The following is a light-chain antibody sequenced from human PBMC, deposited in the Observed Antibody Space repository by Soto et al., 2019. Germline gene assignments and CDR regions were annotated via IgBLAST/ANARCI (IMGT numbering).Light chain of an antibody. CDR2: GAS. V-gene: IGKV3-15*01. CDR3: QQYDDWPET. CDR1: QTVRNN. Sequence: VLTHSPGTLSLSPGLRATLYCSSSQTVRNNYLAWYQQKPGQAPRLLIYGASTRATGIPARFSGRGSGTEFILTISSLQSEDFAVYYCQQYDDWPETFGQGTKVDIK. J-gene: IGKJ1*01.